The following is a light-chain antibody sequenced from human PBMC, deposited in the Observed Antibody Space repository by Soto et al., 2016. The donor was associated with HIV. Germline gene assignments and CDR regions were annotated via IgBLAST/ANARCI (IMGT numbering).Light chain of an antibody. CDR3: QQYNTFPFT. J-gene: IGKJ2*01. Sequence: DIQMTQPPSTLSASVGDRVVITCRASQSISNWLAWYQQKPGKAPKLLIYKASTLEGGVPSRFTGSGSGTEFSLTISSLQTDDFATYYCQQYNTFPFTFGQGTKLEMK. CDR1: QSISNW. V-gene: IGKV1-5*03. CDR2: KAS.